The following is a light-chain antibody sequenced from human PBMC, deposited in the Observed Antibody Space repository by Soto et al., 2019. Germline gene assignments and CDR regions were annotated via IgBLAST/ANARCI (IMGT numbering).Light chain of an antibody. V-gene: IGLV3-1*01. CDR1: KLGDKY. CDR2: QDS. J-gene: IGLJ2*01. Sequence: ELTQPPSVSVSPGQTASITCSGDKLGDKYACWYQQKPGQSPVLVIYQDSKRPSGIPERFSGSNSGNTATLTISGTQAMDEADYYCQAWDSSPVVFGGGTKLTVL. CDR3: QAWDSSPVV.